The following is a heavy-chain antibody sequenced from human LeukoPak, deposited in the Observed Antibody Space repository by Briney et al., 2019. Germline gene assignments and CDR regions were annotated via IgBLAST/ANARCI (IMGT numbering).Heavy chain of an antibody. J-gene: IGHJ1*01. CDR2: IYYSGST. Sequence: SETLSLTCTVSGGSISSYYWSWIRQPPGKGLEWIGYIYYSGSTNYNPSLKSRVTISVDTPKNQFSLKLSSVTAADTAVYYCARVYSSGSRAFQHWGQGTLVTVSS. D-gene: IGHD6-19*01. CDR1: GGSISSYY. V-gene: IGHV4-59*01. CDR3: ARVYSSGSRAFQH.